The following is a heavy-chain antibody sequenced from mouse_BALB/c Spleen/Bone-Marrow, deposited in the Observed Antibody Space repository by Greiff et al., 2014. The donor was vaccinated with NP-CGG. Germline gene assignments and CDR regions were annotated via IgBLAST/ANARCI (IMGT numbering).Heavy chain of an antibody. CDR1: GFTFSSYA. D-gene: IGHD2-4*01. Sequence: VQLKESGGGLVKPGGSLKLSCAASGFTFSSYAMSWVRQTPEKRLEWVASISSGGSTYYPDSVKGRFAISRDNARNILYLQMSSLRSEDTAMYYCARYDYDGAYAMDYWGQGTSVTVSS. CDR2: ISSGGST. J-gene: IGHJ4*01. CDR3: ARYDYDGAYAMDY. V-gene: IGHV5-6-5*01.